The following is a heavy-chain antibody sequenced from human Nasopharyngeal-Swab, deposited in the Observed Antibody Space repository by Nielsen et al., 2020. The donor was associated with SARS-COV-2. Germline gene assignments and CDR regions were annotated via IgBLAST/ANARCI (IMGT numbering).Heavy chain of an antibody. V-gene: IGHV3-21*01. J-gene: IGHJ4*02. D-gene: IGHD3-3*01. Sequence: GESLKISCAASGFTFSSYSMNWVRQAPGKGLEWVSSISSSSSYIYYADSVKGRFTISRDNAKNSLYLQMNSLRAEDTAVYYCARDPDYDFWSGYYKSFDYWGQGTLVTVSS. CDR2: ISSSSSYI. CDR1: GFTFSSYS. CDR3: ARDPDYDFWSGYYKSFDY.